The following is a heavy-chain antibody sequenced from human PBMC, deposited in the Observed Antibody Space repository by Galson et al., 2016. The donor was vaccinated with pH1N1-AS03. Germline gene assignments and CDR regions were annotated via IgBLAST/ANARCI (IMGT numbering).Heavy chain of an antibody. D-gene: IGHD2-2*01. J-gene: IGHJ6*02. CDR2: INTDRGVT. V-gene: IGHV1-2*04. Sequence: SVKVSCKASGYIFTGFYVHWVRQAPGQGLEWMGWINTDRGVTNYAQKFEAWVTMTRDTSVSTAYMELYGLKSDDTAVYYCARDPRGPCTSATCPTTYYFGMDVWGQGTTVIVSS. CDR1: GYIFTGFY. CDR3: ARDPRGPCTSATCPTTYYFGMDV.